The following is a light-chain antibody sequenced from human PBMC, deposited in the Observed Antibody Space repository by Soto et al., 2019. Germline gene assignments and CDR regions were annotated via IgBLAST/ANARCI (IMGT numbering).Light chain of an antibody. Sequence: QSVLTQPPSASGSPGQSVTISCTGTSSDIGGYNYVSWYQRHPGKAPKLMIYEVTKRPSGVPDRFSGSKSGNTASLTVSGLQPEDEAEYYCGSHAGGDNVIFGGGTKLTVL. CDR1: SSDIGGYNY. J-gene: IGLJ2*01. CDR2: EVT. V-gene: IGLV2-8*01. CDR3: GSHAGGDNVI.